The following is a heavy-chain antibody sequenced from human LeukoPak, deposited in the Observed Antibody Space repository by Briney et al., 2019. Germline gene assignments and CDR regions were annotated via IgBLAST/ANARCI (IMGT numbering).Heavy chain of an antibody. CDR2: IYYSGST. J-gene: IGHJ4*02. CDR1: GGSISSGGYY. CDR3: ARGDTIFGVVTDY. V-gene: IGHV4-31*03. D-gene: IGHD3-3*01. Sequence: PSQTLSLTCTVSGGSISSGGYYWSWIRQHPGKGLEWIGYIYYSGSTYYNPFLKSRVTISVDTSKNQFSLKLSSVTAADTAVYYCARGDTIFGVVTDYWGQGTLVTVSS.